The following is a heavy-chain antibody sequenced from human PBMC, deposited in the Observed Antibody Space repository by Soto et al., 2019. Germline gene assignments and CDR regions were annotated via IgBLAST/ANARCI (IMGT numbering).Heavy chain of an antibody. Sequence: QITLKESGPTLVKSTQTLTLTCTLSGLSLTTAGVGVGWIRQPPGKALEWLTVIYWDDDTRFSPSLKRRLTITRDTSKNQVVLTMTNMGPVDTATYYCAHIGQWSTFDYWGQGTLVTVSS. V-gene: IGHV2-5*02. D-gene: IGHD6-19*01. J-gene: IGHJ4*02. CDR3: AHIGQWSTFDY. CDR2: IYWDDDT. CDR1: GLSLTTAGVG.